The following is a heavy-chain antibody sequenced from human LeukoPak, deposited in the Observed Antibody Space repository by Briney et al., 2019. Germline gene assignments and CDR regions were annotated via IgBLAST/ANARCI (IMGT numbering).Heavy chain of an antibody. J-gene: IGHJ4*02. D-gene: IGHD3-16*02. CDR1: GFTFSSYA. Sequence: PGGSLRLSCAASGFTFSSYAMSWVRQAPGKGLEWVSAISGSGGSTYYADSVKGRFTISRDNSKNTLYLQMNSLRAEDTAVYYCVSDYVWGSYRPFDYWGQGTLVTVSS. CDR2: ISGSGGST. CDR3: VSDYVWGSYRPFDY. V-gene: IGHV3-23*01.